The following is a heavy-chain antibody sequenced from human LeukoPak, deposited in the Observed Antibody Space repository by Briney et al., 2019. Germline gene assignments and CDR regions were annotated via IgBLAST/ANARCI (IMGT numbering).Heavy chain of an antibody. CDR3: TTGYSSGWGLRWYQLGAFDI. J-gene: IGHJ3*02. V-gene: IGHV3-15*01. Sequence: AGGSLRLSCAASGFTFSNAWMSWVRQAPGKGLEWVGRIKSKTDGCTTDYAAPVKGRFTISRDDSKNTLYLQMNSLKTEDTAVYYCTTGYSSGWGLRWYQLGAFDIWGQGTMVTVSS. D-gene: IGHD6-19*01. CDR2: IKSKTDGCTT. CDR1: GFTFSNAW.